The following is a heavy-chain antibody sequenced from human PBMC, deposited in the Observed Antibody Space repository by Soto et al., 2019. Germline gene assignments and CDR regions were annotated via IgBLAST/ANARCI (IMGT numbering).Heavy chain of an antibody. D-gene: IGHD2-15*01. CDR2: IHYSGST. CDR1: GDSISITSYY. CDR3: ASTKDETLYFDY. Sequence: QLQLQESGPGLVKPSETLSLTCTVSGDSISITSYYWGWVRQPPGKGLEWIGSIHYSGSTHYNPSLQSRVTISGHASKKQFSLKLRSVTAADTAVYYCASTKDETLYFDYWGQGTLVTVSS. V-gene: IGHV4-39*01. J-gene: IGHJ4*02.